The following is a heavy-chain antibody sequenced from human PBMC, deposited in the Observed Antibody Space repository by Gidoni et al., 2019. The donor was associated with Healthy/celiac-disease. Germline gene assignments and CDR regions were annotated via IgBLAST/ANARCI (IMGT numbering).Heavy chain of an antibody. CDR1: GFTFSSYA. CDR3: AKDEYRLAPTPNGMDV. Sequence: EVQLLESGGGLVQPGGSLRLSCAASGFTFSSYAMSWVRQAPGKGLEWVSAISGSGGSTYYADSVKGRFTISRDNSKNTLYLQMNSLRAEDTAVYYCAKDEYRLAPTPNGMDVWGQGTTVTVSS. CDR2: ISGSGGST. V-gene: IGHV3-23*01. D-gene: IGHD3-16*02. J-gene: IGHJ6*02.